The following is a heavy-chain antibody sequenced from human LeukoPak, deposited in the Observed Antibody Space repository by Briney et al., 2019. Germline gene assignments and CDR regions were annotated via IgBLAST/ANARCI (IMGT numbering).Heavy chain of an antibody. CDR1: GGSFSGYY. CDR3: ARVGTVPAAEENDY. D-gene: IGHD2-2*01. Sequence: SETLSLACAVYGGSFSGYYWSWIRQPPGKGLEWIGEINHSGSTNYNPSLKSRVTISVDTSKNQFSLKLSSVTAADTAVYYCARVGTVPAAEENDYWGQGTLVTVSS. CDR2: INHSGST. V-gene: IGHV4-34*01. J-gene: IGHJ4*02.